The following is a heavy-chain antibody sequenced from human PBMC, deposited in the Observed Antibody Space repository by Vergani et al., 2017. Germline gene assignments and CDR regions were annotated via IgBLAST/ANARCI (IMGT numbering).Heavy chain of an antibody. J-gene: IGHJ4*02. Sequence: EVQLVESGGGLVKPGGSLRLSCAASGFTFSSYSMNWVRQAPGKGLEWVSVIYSGGSTYYADSVKGRFTISRDNSKNTLYLQMNSLRAEDTAVYYCARDRYSTMERWGQGTLVTVSS. D-gene: IGHD3-10*01. V-gene: IGHV3-66*02. CDR2: IYSGGST. CDR1: GFTFSSYS. CDR3: ARDRYSTMER.